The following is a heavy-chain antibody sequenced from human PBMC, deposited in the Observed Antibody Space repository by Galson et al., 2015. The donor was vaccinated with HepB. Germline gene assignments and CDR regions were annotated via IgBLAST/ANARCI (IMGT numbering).Heavy chain of an antibody. D-gene: IGHD2-2*01. Sequence: SLRLSCAASGFNFDEYAMHWVRQAPGKGLEWVSSISWNSGATDYADSVKGRFTISRDNAKNSLYLQMNTLRPEDTALYYCAKAGCSRIPCYTNCWGQGTLVTVSS. J-gene: IGHJ1*01. CDR2: ISWNSGAT. CDR1: GFNFDEYA. CDR3: AKAGCSRIPCYTNC. V-gene: IGHV3-9*01.